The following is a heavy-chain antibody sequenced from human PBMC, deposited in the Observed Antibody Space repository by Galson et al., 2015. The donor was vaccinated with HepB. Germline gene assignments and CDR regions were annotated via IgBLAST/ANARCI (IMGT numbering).Heavy chain of an antibody. J-gene: IGHJ4*02. V-gene: IGHV1-46*01. CDR3: ARDRAGRATPFDW. Sequence: SVKVSCKASGYTFTSYYMHWVRQAPGQGLEWMGIINPSAGSTSYAQKFQGRVTMTRDTSTSTVYMELSSLRSEDTAVYYCARDRAGRATPFDWWGQGTLVTVSS. CDR1: GYTFTSYY. CDR2: INPSAGST. D-gene: IGHD3-10*01.